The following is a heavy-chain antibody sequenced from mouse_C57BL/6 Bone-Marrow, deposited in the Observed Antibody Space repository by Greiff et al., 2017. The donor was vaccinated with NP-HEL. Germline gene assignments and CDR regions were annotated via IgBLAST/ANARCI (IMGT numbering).Heavy chain of an antibody. CDR1: GYTFTSYW. Sequence: QVQLQQSGAELVKPGASVKMSCKASGYTFTSYWITWVKQRPGQGLEWIGDIYPGSGSTNYNEKFKSKATLTVDTSSSTAYMQLSILTSEDSAVYYCARDYGSSYWYFDVWGTGTTVTVSS. CDR2: IYPGSGST. CDR3: ARDYGSSYWYFDV. V-gene: IGHV1-55*01. D-gene: IGHD1-1*01. J-gene: IGHJ1*03.